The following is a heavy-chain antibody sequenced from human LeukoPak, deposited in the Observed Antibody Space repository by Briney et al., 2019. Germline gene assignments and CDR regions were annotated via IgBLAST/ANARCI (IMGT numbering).Heavy chain of an antibody. D-gene: IGHD4-23*01. CDR3: ARASTTVVTLDTFAI. CDR2: ISSSGSTI. CDR1: GFTFSDYY. V-gene: IGHV3-11*04. Sequence: GGSLRLSCAASGFTFSDYYMSWIRQAPGKVLEWVSYISSSGSTIYYADSVKGRFTISRDNAKNSLYLQMNSLRAEDTALYYCARASTTVVTLDTFAIWGQGTMVTVSS. J-gene: IGHJ3*02.